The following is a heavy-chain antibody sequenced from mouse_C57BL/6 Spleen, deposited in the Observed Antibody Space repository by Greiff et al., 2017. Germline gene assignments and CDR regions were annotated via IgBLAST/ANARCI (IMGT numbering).Heavy chain of an antibody. Sequence: VQLQQSGAELVKPGASVKVSCKASGYTFTSYWMHWVKQRPGQGLEWIGRIRPCDSDTNYTQKFKGKATVTVDKDSSTAYMQLRNRTSEDSAVYYCASHDSSGDLDAMDDWGQGTSVTVSS. CDR2: IRPCDSDT. D-gene: IGHD3-2*02. J-gene: IGHJ4*01. V-gene: IGHV1-74*01. CDR1: GYTFTSYW. CDR3: ASHDSSGDLDAMDD.